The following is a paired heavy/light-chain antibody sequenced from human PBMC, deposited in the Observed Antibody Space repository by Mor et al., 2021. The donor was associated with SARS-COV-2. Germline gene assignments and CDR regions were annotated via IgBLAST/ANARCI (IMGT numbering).Light chain of an antibody. CDR1: STEIGNYNY. CDR2: DVS. J-gene: IGLJ1*01. CDR3: SSYAGRYV. V-gene: IGLV2-11*01. Sequence: QSALTQPRSVSGSPGQSVTISCTGTSTEIGNYNYVSWYQLRPGYAPKLMIYDVSERPSGVPDRFSGSKSGNTASLVISGLQAEDEADYYCSSYAGRYVFGTGTKVTVL.
Heavy chain of an antibody. CDR1: GGSISPYY. CDR2: VYYTGRS. CDR3: ARLGLTGATINYFDY. V-gene: IGHV4-59*01. D-gene: IGHD1-20*01. J-gene: IGHJ4*02. Sequence: QVQLQESGPGLVKPSETLSLTCTVSGGSISPYYWSWIRQPPGKGLESIGYVYYTGRSNNNPSLKSRVTISVDTSKNQFSLNLSSVTAADTAVYYCARLGLTGATINYFDYWGQGTLVTVSS.